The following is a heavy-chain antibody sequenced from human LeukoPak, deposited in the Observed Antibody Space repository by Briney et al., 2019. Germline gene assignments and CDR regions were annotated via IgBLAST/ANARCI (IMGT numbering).Heavy chain of an antibody. J-gene: IGHJ4*02. D-gene: IGHD1-26*01. CDR1: GFTFSSYG. CDR3: ARVNSGDFDY. Sequence: GRSLRLSCAASGFTFSSYGIHWVRQAPGKGLEWVAVIWYDGSNKYYADSVKGRFTISRDTSKNTLYLQMNSLTADDTAVFYCARVNSGDFDYWGQGTLVTVSS. CDR2: IWYDGSNK. V-gene: IGHV3-33*01.